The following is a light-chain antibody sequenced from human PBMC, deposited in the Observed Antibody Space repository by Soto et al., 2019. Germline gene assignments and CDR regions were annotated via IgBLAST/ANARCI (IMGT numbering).Light chain of an antibody. CDR1: SSDVGGYNY. CDR2: EVS. CDR3: SSYAGSNNLV. V-gene: IGLV2-8*01. J-gene: IGLJ2*01. Sequence: QPVLTQPPSASGSPGQSVTISCTGTSSDVGGYNYVSWYQQHPGKAPKLMIYEVSKRPSGVPDRFSGSKSGNTASLTVSGLQNEDEADYYCSSYAGSNNLVFGGGTQLTVL.